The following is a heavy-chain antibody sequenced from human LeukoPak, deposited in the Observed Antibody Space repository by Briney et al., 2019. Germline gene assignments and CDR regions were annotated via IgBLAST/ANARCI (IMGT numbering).Heavy chain of an antibody. D-gene: IGHD3-16*02. Sequence: GGSLRLSCAASGFTFSSYSMNWVRQAPGKGLEWVSYISSSSRTIYCADSVKGRFTISRDNAKNSLYLQMNSLTAEDTAVFYCAKDGVILAPGVYWYMDVWGRGTTVTVSS. V-gene: IGHV3-48*04. CDR2: ISSSSRTI. CDR1: GFTFSSYS. J-gene: IGHJ6*03. CDR3: AKDGVILAPGVYWYMDV.